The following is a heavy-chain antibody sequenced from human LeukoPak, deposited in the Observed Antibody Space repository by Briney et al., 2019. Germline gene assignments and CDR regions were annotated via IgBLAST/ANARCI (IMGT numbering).Heavy chain of an antibody. V-gene: IGHV3-21*01. D-gene: IGHD6-6*01. CDR1: GFTFSSYS. CDR2: ISSSSRYI. Sequence: GGSLRLSCAASGFTFSSYSMNWVRQAPGKGLEWVSSISSSSRYIYYADSVKGRFTISRDNAKNSLYLQMNSLRAEDTAVYYCARDARIAARPTRFDIWGQGTMVTVSS. J-gene: IGHJ3*02. CDR3: ARDARIAARPTRFDI.